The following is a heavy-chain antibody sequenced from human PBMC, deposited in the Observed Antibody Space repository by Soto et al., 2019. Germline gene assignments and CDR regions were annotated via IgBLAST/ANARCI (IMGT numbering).Heavy chain of an antibody. CDR1: GYTFTSYY. J-gene: IGHJ6*02. D-gene: IGHD4-17*01. CDR2: INPSGGST. CDR3: ARATTVTTNYYYGMDV. V-gene: IGHV1-46*01. Sequence: ASVKVSCKASGYTFTSYYMHWVRQAPGQGLEWMGIINPSGGSTSYAQKFQGRVTMTRDTSTSTVYMELSSLRSEDTAVYYCARATTVTTNYYYGMDVWGQGTTVTVSS.